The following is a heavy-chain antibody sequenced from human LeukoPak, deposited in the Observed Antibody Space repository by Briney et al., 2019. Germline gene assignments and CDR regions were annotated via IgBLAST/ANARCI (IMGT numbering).Heavy chain of an antibody. CDR3: ARLGSSRGYFDY. J-gene: IGHJ4*02. CDR1: GVSISSGGYY. Sequence: NPSETLSLTCTVSGVSISSGGYYWSWIRQHPGKGLEWIGYIYYSGSTYYNPSLKSRVTISVDTSKNQFSLKLSSVTAADTAVYYCARLGSSRGYFDYWGQGTLVTVSS. V-gene: IGHV4-31*03. D-gene: IGHD6-13*01. CDR2: IYYSGST.